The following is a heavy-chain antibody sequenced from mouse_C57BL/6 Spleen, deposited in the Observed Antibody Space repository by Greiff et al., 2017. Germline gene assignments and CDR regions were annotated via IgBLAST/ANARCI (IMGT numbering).Heavy chain of an antibody. Sequence: VQLQQSGPGLVKPSQSLSLTCSVTGYSITSGYYWNWIRHFPGNKLEWMGYISYDGSNNYNPSLKNRISITRDTSKYQFFLKLNSVTTEDTATYYCVSIYYGNYFDYWGQGTTLTVSS. CDR2: ISYDGSN. V-gene: IGHV3-6*01. J-gene: IGHJ2*01. CDR1: GYSITSGYY. D-gene: IGHD2-1*01. CDR3: VSIYYGNYFDY.